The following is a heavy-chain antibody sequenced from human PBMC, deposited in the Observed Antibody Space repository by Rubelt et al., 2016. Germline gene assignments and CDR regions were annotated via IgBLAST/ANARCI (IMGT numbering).Heavy chain of an antibody. J-gene: IGHJ4*02. CDR2: VNHNGNT. Sequence: QVQLQQWGAGLLKPSETLSLTCAVYGGSFNNYYWFWIRQPPGKGLEWIGEVNHNGNTNYNPSLKSRLTISLDTSKSQFSLKLSSVTAADTAVYYCVRANYFDYWGQGTLVTVSS. V-gene: IGHV4-34*01. CDR1: GGSFNNYY. CDR3: VRANYFDY.